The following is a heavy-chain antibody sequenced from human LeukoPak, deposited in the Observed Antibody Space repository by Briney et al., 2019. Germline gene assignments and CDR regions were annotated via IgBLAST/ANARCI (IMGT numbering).Heavy chain of an antibody. Sequence: SETLSLTCTVSAGSISSYYWSWIRQPPGKGLEWIGYIYYSGSTNYNPSLKSRVTISVDTSKNQFSLKLSSVTAADTAVYYCASDPPENGGFVYCGQGTLVTVSS. D-gene: IGHD4-23*01. CDR2: IYYSGST. V-gene: IGHV4-59*01. CDR3: ASDPPENGGFVY. J-gene: IGHJ4*02. CDR1: AGSISSYY.